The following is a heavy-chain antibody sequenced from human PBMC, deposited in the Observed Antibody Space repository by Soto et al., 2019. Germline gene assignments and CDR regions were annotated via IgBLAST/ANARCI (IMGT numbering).Heavy chain of an antibody. CDR2: IYYSGST. V-gene: IGHV4-59*01. D-gene: IGHD3-22*01. J-gene: IGHJ4*02. CDR3: ARDDNRLGLDY. Sequence: SETLSLTCTVSGGSISSYYWSWIRQPPGKGLEWIGYIYYSGSTNYNPSLKSRVTISVDTSKNQFSLKLSSVTAADTAVYYCARDDNRLGLDYWGEGTLVTVSS. CDR1: GGSISSYY.